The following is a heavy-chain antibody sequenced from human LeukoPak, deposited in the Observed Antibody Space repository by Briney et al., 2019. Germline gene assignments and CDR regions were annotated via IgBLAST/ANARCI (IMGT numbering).Heavy chain of an antibody. CDR1: GFTFSSYS. CDR3: ARDVPNYYDSSGYYPL. V-gene: IGHV3-21*01. CDR2: ISSSSSYI. D-gene: IGHD3-22*01. Sequence: PGGSLRLXCAASGFTFSSYSMNWVRQAPGKGLEWVSSISSSSSYIYYADSVKGRFTISRDNAKNSLYLQMNSLRAEDTAVYYCARDVPNYYDSSGYYPLWGQGTLVTVSS. J-gene: IGHJ4*02.